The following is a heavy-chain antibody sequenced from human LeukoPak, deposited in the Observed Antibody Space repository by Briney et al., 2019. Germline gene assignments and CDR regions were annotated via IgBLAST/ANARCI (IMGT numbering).Heavy chain of an antibody. CDR3: ARDSLYYFNY. CDR2: ISSSSSYI. D-gene: IGHD3-10*01. J-gene: IGHJ4*02. Sequence: GGSLRLSCAASGFTFSNYWMNWVRQAPGKGLEWVSSISSSSSYIYYADSVKGRFTISRDNAKNSLYLQMNSLRAEDTAVYYCARDSLYYFNYWGQGTLVTVSS. V-gene: IGHV3-21*01. CDR1: GFTFSNYW.